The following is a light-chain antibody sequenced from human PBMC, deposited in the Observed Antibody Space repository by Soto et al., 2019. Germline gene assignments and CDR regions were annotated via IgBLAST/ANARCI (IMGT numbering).Light chain of an antibody. CDR3: QERSYWPYT. V-gene: IGKV3-11*01. J-gene: IGKJ2*01. CDR2: DAS. CDR1: QSVSSS. Sequence: EIVLTQSPATLSLSPGERATLSCRASQSVSSSLAWYQKKPGQAPRVLIYDASNRAPGIPARISGSGSGKDFTLTISSLESEDVAVYYCQERSYWPYTFGQGTKLESK.